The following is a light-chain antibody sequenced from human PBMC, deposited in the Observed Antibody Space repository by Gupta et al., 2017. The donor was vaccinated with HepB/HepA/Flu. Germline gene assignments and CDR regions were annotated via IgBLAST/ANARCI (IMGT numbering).Light chain of an antibody. CDR2: GNI. V-gene: IGLV1-40*01. CDR3: QSYDNSLRGV. Sequence: QSVLTQPPSVSGAPGQRVTIFCTGSSSNIGAGHDVHWYQQVPGTAPKLLIYGNINLPSGVPDRFSGSKSGTSASLAITGLQAEDEADYYCQSYDNSLRGVFGGGTKLTVL. J-gene: IGLJ2*01. CDR1: SSNIGAGHD.